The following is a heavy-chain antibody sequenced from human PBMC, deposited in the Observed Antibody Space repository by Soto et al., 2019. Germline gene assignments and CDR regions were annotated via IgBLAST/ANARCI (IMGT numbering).Heavy chain of an antibody. CDR3: ARMHEYCSGGSCYAS. Sequence: EVQLVESGGGLVQPGGSLRLSCAASGFTVSSNYMSWVRQAPGKGLEWVSFIYSGGSTYYADSVKGRFTISRDNSKNTLYLQMNSLRAEDTAVYYCARMHEYCSGGSCYASWGQGTLVTVSS. V-gene: IGHV3-66*01. CDR2: IYSGGST. J-gene: IGHJ5*02. CDR1: GFTVSSNY. D-gene: IGHD2-15*01.